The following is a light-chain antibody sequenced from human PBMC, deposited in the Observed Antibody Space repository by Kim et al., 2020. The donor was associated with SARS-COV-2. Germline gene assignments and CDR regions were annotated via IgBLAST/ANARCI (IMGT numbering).Light chain of an antibody. Sequence: DIQMTQSPSSLSASVGDRVTITCQASQDIYNYLTWYQQKPGRAPKLLIYDASNLEPGVPSRFSGRGSGTHFTFTISSLQPEDIATYYCQQYNNVPRTFGQGTKVDIK. J-gene: IGKJ1*01. CDR2: DAS. CDR3: QQYNNVPRT. V-gene: IGKV1-33*01. CDR1: QDIYNY.